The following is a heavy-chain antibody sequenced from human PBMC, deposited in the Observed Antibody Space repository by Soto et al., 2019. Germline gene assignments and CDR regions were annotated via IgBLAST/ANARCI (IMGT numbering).Heavy chain of an antibody. J-gene: IGHJ6*02. Sequence: KPSETLSLTCTVSGGSISSYYWSWIGQPPGKGLEWIGYIYYSGSTNYNPSLKSRVTISVDTSKNHFSLKLSSVTAAYTAVYYCARGPYRTRWSHYYFYCMGVYGQRTTVTVP. CDR1: GGSISSYY. V-gene: IGHV4-59*01. D-gene: IGHD6-13*01. CDR3: ARGPYRTRWSHYYFYCMGV. CDR2: IYYSGST.